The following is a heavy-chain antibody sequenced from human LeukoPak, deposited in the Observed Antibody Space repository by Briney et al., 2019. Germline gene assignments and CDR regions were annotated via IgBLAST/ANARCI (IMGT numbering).Heavy chain of an antibody. D-gene: IGHD2/OR15-2a*01. Sequence: GGSLRLSCAASGFTFSRYGMHWVRQAPGKGLEWVAVIWYDGSIKYYADSVKGRFTISKDNSKNTLYLQMNSLRAEDTAVYYCAKADEMNMDYWGRGTLVTVSS. J-gene: IGHJ4*02. V-gene: IGHV3-33*06. CDR3: AKADEMNMDY. CDR1: GFTFSRYG. CDR2: IWYDGSIK.